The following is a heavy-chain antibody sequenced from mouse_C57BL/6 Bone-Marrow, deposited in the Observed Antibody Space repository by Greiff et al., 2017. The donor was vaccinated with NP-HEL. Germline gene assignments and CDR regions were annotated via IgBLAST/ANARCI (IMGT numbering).Heavy chain of an antibody. CDR1: GFTFSDFY. D-gene: IGHD4-1*01. V-gene: IGHV7-1*01. Sequence: DVMLVESGGGLVQSGRSLRLSCATSGFTFSDFYMEWVRQAPGKGLEWIAASRNKANDYTTEYSASVKGRFIVSRDTSQSILYLQMNALRAEDTAIYYCARDNWDWYLMSGAQGPRSPSPQ. J-gene: IGHJ1*03. CDR2: SRNKANDYTT. CDR3: ARDNWDWYLMS.